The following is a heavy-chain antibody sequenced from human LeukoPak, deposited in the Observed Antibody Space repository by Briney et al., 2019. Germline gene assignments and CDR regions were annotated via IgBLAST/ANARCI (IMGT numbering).Heavy chain of an antibody. CDR2: IKPDGSST. V-gene: IGHV3-74*01. J-gene: IGHJ4*02. D-gene: IGHD2-21*02. Sequence: GGSLRLSCVASGFAFSSYWMYWVRQVAGKGLVWVSRIKPDGSSTDYADSVKGRFTISRDNAENTLYLQMNSLRAEDTAVYYCTTLYGDSLDYWGQGTLVTVSS. CDR3: TTLYGDSLDY. CDR1: GFAFSSYW.